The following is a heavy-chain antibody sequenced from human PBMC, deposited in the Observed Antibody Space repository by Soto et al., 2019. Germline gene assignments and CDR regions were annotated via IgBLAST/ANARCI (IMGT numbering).Heavy chain of an antibody. D-gene: IGHD3-22*01. CDR2: IYYSGST. CDR3: ARAGDSSGYVGEPPDAFDI. Sequence: QVQLQESGPGLVKPSQTLSLTCTVSGGSISSGGYYWSWIRQHPGKGLEWIGYIYYSGSTYYNPSLKSRVTISVDTSKNQFSLKLSSVTAADTAVYYCARAGDSSGYVGEPPDAFDIWGQGTMVTVSS. CDR1: GGSISSGGYY. V-gene: IGHV4-31*03. J-gene: IGHJ3*02.